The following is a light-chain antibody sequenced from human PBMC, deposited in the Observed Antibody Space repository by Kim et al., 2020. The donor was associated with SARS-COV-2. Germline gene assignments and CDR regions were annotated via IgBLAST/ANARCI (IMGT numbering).Light chain of an antibody. J-gene: IGKJ1*01. CDR2: DVS. Sequence: PSVGDRVTITCRASQSISSWLAWYQQKPGKAPKLLIYDVSNLESGVPSRFSGSGSGTEFTLTINNLQPDDFATYYCQQYNSDPWTFGQGTKVEIK. CDR3: QQYNSDPWT. CDR1: QSISSW. V-gene: IGKV1-5*01.